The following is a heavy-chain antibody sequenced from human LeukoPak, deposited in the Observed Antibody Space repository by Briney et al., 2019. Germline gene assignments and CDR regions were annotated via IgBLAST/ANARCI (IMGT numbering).Heavy chain of an antibody. CDR1: GFPFSDYY. D-gene: IGHD2-2*01. Sequence: GGSLRLSCVASGFPFSDYYMSWIRQAPGKGLDWVSYISSSGSNIYYADSVKGRFTISRDNAKNSLYLQMNSLRAEDTAVYYCVRGFDCSSTSCSCMDVWGQGTTVTVSS. CDR2: ISSSGSNI. CDR3: VRGFDCSSTSCSCMDV. V-gene: IGHV3-11*01. J-gene: IGHJ6*02.